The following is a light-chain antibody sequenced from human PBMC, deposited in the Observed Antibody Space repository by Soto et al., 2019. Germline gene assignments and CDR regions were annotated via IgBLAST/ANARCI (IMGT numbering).Light chain of an antibody. J-gene: IGKJ2*01. Sequence: DIVMTQSPDSLAVSLGERATINCKSSQRVLYSSNNKNYLAWYQQKPGQPPKLLIYWASTRESGVPDRFSGSGSGTDFPRTISSLQTEDEAGYYCQQYYSTPYTLGQGTKLEIK. CDR2: WAS. V-gene: IGKV4-1*01. CDR3: QQYYSTPYT. CDR1: QRVLYSSNNKNY.